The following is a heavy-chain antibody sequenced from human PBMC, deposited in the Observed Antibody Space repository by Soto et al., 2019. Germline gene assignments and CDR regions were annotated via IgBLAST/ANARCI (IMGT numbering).Heavy chain of an antibody. CDR2: INHSGST. D-gene: IGHD6-13*01. Sequence: SETLSLTCAVYGGSFSGYYWSWIRQPPGKGLEWIGEINHSGSTNYNPSLKSRVTISVDTSKNQFSLKLSSVTAADTAVYYCASVSREITNYYYYGMDVWGQGTTVTVSS. V-gene: IGHV4-34*01. CDR3: ASVSREITNYYYYGMDV. CDR1: GGSFSGYY. J-gene: IGHJ6*02.